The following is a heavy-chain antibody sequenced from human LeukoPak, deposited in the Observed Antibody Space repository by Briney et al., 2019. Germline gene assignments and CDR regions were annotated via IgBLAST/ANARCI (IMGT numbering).Heavy chain of an antibody. D-gene: IGHD5-24*01. Sequence: SETLSLTCTVSGGSISSSSYYWGWIRQPPGKGLEWIGSIYYSGGTYYNPSLKSRVTIAVDTSKNQFSLKLTSVTAADTAVYYCARSSVEMSTGYFENWGQGTLLTVSS. J-gene: IGHJ4*02. CDR1: GGSISSSSYY. CDR2: IYYSGGT. CDR3: ARSSVEMSTGYFEN. V-gene: IGHV4-39*07.